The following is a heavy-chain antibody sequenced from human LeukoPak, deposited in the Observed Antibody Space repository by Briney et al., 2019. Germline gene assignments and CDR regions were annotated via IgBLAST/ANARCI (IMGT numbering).Heavy chain of an antibody. V-gene: IGHV4-59*08. J-gene: IGHJ3*02. Sequence: PSETLSLTCTVSGGSISSYYWSWIRQPPGKGLEWIGYIYYSGSTNYNPSLKSRVTISVDTPKNQFSLKLSSVTAADTAVYYCARAYYYGSGSYAFDIWGQGTVVTVSS. CDR1: GGSISSYY. CDR2: IYYSGST. CDR3: ARAYYYGSGSYAFDI. D-gene: IGHD3-10*01.